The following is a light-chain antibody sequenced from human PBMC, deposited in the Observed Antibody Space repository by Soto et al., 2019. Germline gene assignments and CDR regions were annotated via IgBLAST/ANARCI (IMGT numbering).Light chain of an antibody. J-gene: IGLJ1*01. CDR2: VNS. CDR3: QSYDSSLSGLV. CDR1: ISNIGAGYD. Sequence: QSVLTQPPSVSGAPVQRVTISCTWSISNIGAGYDVHWYQQLPGTAPKLLIYVNSNRPSGVPDRFSGSKSGTSASLAITGLRAEDEADYYCQSYDSSLSGLVFGTGTKLTVL. V-gene: IGLV1-40*01.